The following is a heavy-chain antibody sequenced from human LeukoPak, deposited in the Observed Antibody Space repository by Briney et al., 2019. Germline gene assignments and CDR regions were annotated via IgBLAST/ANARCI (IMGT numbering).Heavy chain of an antibody. J-gene: IGHJ4*02. V-gene: IGHV1-2*02. Sequence: GASVKVSCKASGYTFTGYYMHWVRQAPGQGLEWMGWINPNSGGTNYAQKFQGRVTMTRDTSISTAYMELSRLRSDDTAVYYSARVITGSLTPYDYWGQGTLVTVSS. D-gene: IGHD1-20*01. CDR1: GYTFTGYY. CDR2: INPNSGGT. CDR3: ARVITGSLTPYDY.